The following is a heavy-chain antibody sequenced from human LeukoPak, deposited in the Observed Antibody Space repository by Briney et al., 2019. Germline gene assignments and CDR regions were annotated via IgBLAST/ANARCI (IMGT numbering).Heavy chain of an antibody. Sequence: SETLSLTCAVYGGSFSGYYWSWIHQPPGKGLEWIGEINHSGSTNYNPSLKSRVTISVDTSKNQFSLELSSVTAADTAVYYCARGGYYDYVWGSYRYRYYFDYWGQGTLVTVSS. CDR2: INHSGST. V-gene: IGHV4-34*01. J-gene: IGHJ4*02. CDR3: ARGGYYDYVWGSYRYRYYFDY. CDR1: GGSFSGYY. D-gene: IGHD3-16*02.